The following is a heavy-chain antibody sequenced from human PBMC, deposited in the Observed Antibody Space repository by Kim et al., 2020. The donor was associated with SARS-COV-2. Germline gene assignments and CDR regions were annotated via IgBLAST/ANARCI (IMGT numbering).Heavy chain of an antibody. CDR1: GGSFSGYY. Sequence: SETLSLTCAVYGGSFSGYYWSWIRQPPGKGLEWIGEINHSGSTNYNPSLKSRVTISVDTSKNQFSLKLSYVTAADTAVYYCARGSDEQPVLAYYFDYWGQGTLVAVSS. V-gene: IGHV4-34*01. D-gene: IGHD6-6*01. CDR3: ARGSDEQPVLAYYFDY. J-gene: IGHJ4*02. CDR2: INHSGST.